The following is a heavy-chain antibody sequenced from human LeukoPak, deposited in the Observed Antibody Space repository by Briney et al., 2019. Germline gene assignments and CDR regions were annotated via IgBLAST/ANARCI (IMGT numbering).Heavy chain of an antibody. CDR3: ARAVDIVVPTNWFDP. CDR1: GGSISSSSYY. Sequence: PSETLSLTCTVSGGSISSSSYYWGWIRQPPGKGLEWIGSIYHSGSTYYNPSLKSRVTISVDTSKNQFSLKLSSVTAADTAVYYCARAVDIVVPTNWFDPWGQGTLVTVSS. CDR2: IYHSGST. V-gene: IGHV4-39*07. D-gene: IGHD2-2*01. J-gene: IGHJ5*02.